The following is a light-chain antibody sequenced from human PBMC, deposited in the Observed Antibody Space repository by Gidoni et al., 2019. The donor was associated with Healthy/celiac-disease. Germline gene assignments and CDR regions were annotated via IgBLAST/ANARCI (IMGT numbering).Light chain of an antibody. V-gene: IGKV1-39*01. CDR3: QQSYSTLT. Sequence: DIQMTQSPSSLSASVGDRVTIPCRASQRISSYLNWYQQKPGKAPKLLIYAASSLQSGVPSRFSGSGAGTDFTLTISSLQPEDFATYYCQQSYSTLTFGGGTKVEIK. CDR1: QRISSY. CDR2: AAS. J-gene: IGKJ4*01.